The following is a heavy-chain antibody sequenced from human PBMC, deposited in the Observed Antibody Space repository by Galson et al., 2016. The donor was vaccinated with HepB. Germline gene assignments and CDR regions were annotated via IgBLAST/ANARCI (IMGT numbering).Heavy chain of an antibody. Sequence: SVKVSCKASGYTFTSYGISRVRQAPGQGLEWMGWINGYNGYTNYAQKLQGRITMTTDTSTTTAYMELRSLRSDDTAVYYCARVRRSGGSFFDYWGQGTLVTVSS. CDR3: ARVRRSGGSFFDY. CDR2: INGYNGYT. CDR1: GYTFTSYG. D-gene: IGHD2-15*01. J-gene: IGHJ4*02. V-gene: IGHV1-18*01.